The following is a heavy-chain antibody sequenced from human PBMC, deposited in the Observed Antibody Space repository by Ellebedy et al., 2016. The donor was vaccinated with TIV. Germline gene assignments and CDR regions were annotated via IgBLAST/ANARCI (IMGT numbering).Heavy chain of an antibody. Sequence: PGGSLRLSCAASGFTTPCMHWVRQAPGQGLEGVAFIPPDGSTKNYADSPKGRFTISRDDSKNTLYLQMNSLRVDDTAVYYCVKGAFPVPTVMAVWGQGTTVTVSS. J-gene: IGHJ6*02. CDR2: IPPDGSTK. CDR1: GFTTPC. V-gene: IGHV3-30*02. D-gene: IGHD4-17*01. CDR3: VKGAFPVPTVMAV.